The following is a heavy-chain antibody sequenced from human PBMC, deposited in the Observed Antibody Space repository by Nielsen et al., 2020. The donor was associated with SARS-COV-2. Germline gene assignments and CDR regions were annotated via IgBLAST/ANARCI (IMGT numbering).Heavy chain of an antibody. V-gene: IGHV1-24*01. D-gene: IGHD2-21*02. CDR3: ARDGGEASAYCGGDCYGRGYFQH. Sequence: ASVKVSCKVSGYTLTELSMHWVRQAPGKGLEWMGGFDPEDGETIYAQKFQGRVTMTEDTSTDTAYMELSSLRSEDTAVYYCARDGGEASAYCGGDCYGRGYFQHWGQGTLVTVSS. CDR1: GYTLTELS. CDR2: FDPEDGET. J-gene: IGHJ1*01.